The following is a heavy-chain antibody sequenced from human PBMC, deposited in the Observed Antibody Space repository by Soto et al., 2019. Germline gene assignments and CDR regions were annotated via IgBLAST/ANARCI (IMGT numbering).Heavy chain of an antibody. Sequence: QVQLVQSGSEVKKPGASVRVTCKASGYTFRNYGISWGREAPGQGLEWMGWVSAYNRNSNYAQKFENRVIMTADTATSTAYLELRGLRSADTAIYYCARDRQWEPLLYWGQGTLVTVSS. CDR1: GYTFRNYG. CDR2: VSAYNRNS. CDR3: ARDRQWEPLLY. V-gene: IGHV1-18*01. D-gene: IGHD1-26*01. J-gene: IGHJ4*02.